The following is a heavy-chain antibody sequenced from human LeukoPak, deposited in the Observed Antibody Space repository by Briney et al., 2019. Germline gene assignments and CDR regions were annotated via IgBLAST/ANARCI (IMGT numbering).Heavy chain of an antibody. J-gene: IGHJ6*03. CDR3: ARLAGGYYYGSGYSYYYYYYMDV. D-gene: IGHD3-10*01. CDR1: GGSISSYY. V-gene: IGHV4-4*07. Sequence: SETLSLTCTVSGGSISSYYWSWIRQPAGKGLEWIGRIYTSGSTTYNPSLKSRVTMSVDTSKNQFSLKLSSVIAADTAVYYCARLAGGYYYGSGYSYYYYYYMDVWGKGTTVTISS. CDR2: IYTSGST.